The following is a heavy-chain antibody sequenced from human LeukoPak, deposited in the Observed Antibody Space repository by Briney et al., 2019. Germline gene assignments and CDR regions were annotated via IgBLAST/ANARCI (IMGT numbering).Heavy chain of an antibody. Sequence: GASVKVSCKASGYTFTSYAISWVRQAPGQGLEWMGRIVPILGIANYAQKFQGRVTITADKSTSTAYMELSSLRSEDTAVYYCARDDGPSIAVAGNFDYWGQGTLVTVSS. D-gene: IGHD6-19*01. CDR1: GYTFTSYA. CDR2: IVPILGIA. V-gene: IGHV1-69*04. J-gene: IGHJ4*02. CDR3: ARDDGPSIAVAGNFDY.